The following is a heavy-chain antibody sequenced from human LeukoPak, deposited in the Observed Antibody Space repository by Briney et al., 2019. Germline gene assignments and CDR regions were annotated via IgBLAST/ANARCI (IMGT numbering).Heavy chain of an antibody. CDR1: GYSFTSYW. V-gene: IGHV5-10-1*01. Sequence: PGESLKISCKGSGYSFTSYWISWVRQMPGKGLGWMGRIDPSASYTNYSPSFQGHVSISADKSISTAYLQWSSLKASDTAMYYCASWPYTDYWGQGTLVTVSS. J-gene: IGHJ4*02. D-gene: IGHD3-16*01. CDR3: ASWPYTDY. CDR2: IDPSASYT.